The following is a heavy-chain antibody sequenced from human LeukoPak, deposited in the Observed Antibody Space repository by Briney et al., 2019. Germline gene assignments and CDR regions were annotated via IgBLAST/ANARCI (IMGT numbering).Heavy chain of an antibody. CDR1: GYTFTSYG. D-gene: IGHD1-26*01. V-gene: IGHV1-18*01. J-gene: IGHJ6*03. Sequence: GASVKVSCKASGYTFTSYGIRWVRQAPGQGREWMGGISAYNGNTNYAQKLQGRVTMTTDTSTSTAYMELSSLRSEDTAVYYCARGGRARGKGGYYYYYMDVWGKGTTVTVSS. CDR3: ARGGRARGKGGYYYYYMDV. CDR2: ISAYNGNT.